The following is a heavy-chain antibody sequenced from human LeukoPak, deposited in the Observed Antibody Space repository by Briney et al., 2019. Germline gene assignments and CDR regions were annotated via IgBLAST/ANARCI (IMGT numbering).Heavy chain of an antibody. CDR2: ISANNGNT. J-gene: IGHJ4*02. CDR1: GYTFTRSY. Sequence: ASVKVSCKASGYTFTRSYVHWVRQAPGQGLEWMGWISANNGNTKYAQQLQGRVTMTTDTYTSTAYMELRSLRSDDTAVYYCARDLLTYYYDISGSSPFDYWGQGSLVTVSS. D-gene: IGHD3-22*01. CDR3: ARDLLTYYYDISGSSPFDY. V-gene: IGHV1-18*04.